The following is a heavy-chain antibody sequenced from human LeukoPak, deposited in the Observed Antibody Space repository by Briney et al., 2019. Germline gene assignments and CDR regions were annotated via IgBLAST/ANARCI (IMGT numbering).Heavy chain of an antibody. CDR3: ARDYSFSSGWSVGFDY. Sequence: GGSLRLSCAASGFTFSDYYMTWIPQAPGKGLKWVPYISSSGSTIYYADSVKGRFTISRDNAKNSLYLQMNSLRAEDTAVYYCARDYSFSSGWSVGFDYWGQGTLVTVSS. CDR1: GFTFSDYY. J-gene: IGHJ4*02. D-gene: IGHD6-19*01. V-gene: IGHV3-11*01. CDR2: ISSSGSTI.